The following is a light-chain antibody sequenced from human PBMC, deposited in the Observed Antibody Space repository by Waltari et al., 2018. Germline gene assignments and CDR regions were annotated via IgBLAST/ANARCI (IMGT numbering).Light chain of an antibody. V-gene: IGKV1-5*03. CDR3: QQYAGSPWT. CDR2: EAS. J-gene: IGKJ1*01. CDR1: ESISSW. Sequence: ETQMTQSPSTLSASARDGVTIPCRASESISSWLAWYQQKPGRAPKLLVYEASSLERGVPSRFSGGGFGTEFTLTISGLQPDDFATYYCQQYAGSPWTFGQGTKVEIK.